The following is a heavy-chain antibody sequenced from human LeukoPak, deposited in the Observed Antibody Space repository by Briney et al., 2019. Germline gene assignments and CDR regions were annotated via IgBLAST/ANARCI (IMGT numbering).Heavy chain of an antibody. V-gene: IGHV4-61*02. Sequence: SETLSLTCTVSGGSISSGGYYWSWIRQPAGKGLEWIGRMYISGSTNYNPSLKSRVTISVDTSKNQFFLKLSSVTAADTAVYYCARGRNYDYAWGSYRHAFDIWGQGTMVTVSS. CDR3: ARGRNYDYAWGSYRHAFDI. CDR2: MYISGST. D-gene: IGHD3-16*02. J-gene: IGHJ3*02. CDR1: GGSISSGGYY.